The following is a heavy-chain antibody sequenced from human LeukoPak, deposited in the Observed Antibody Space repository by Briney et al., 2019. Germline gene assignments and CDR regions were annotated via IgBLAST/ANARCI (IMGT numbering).Heavy chain of an antibody. D-gene: IGHD3-3*01. CDR2: IYSGGST. CDR3: ASRKRAISGNAFDI. Sequence: PGGSLRLSCAASGFTFDDYAMHWVRQAPGKGLEWVSVIYSGGSTYYADSVKGRFTISRDNSKNTLYLQMNSLRAEDTAVYYCASRKRAISGNAFDIWGQGTMVTVSS. J-gene: IGHJ3*02. CDR1: GFTFDDYA. V-gene: IGHV3-53*01.